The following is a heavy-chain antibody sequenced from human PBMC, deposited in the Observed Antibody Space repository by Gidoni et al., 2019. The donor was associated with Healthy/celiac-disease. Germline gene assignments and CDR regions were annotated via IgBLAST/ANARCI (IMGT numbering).Heavy chain of an antibody. Sequence: AASGFTFSSYSMNWVRQAPGKGLEWVSSISSSSSYIYYADSVKGRFTISRDNAKNSLYLQMNSLRAEDTAVYYCAREYLGSQGGMDVWGQGTTVTVSS. CDR3: AREYLGSQGGMDV. CDR2: ISSSSSYI. J-gene: IGHJ6*02. D-gene: IGHD1-26*01. V-gene: IGHV3-21*01. CDR1: GFTFSSYS.